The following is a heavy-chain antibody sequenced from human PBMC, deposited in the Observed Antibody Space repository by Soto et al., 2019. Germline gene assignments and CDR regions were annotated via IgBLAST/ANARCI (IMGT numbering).Heavy chain of an antibody. V-gene: IGHV1-2*04. CDR3: AADGSRFYGMEV. CDR2: INPNSGGT. Sequence: ASVKVSCKASGYTFTGYYMHWVRQAPGQGLEWMGWINPNSGGTNYAQKFQGWVTMTRDTSISTAYMELSRLRSDDTAVYYCAADGSRFYGMEVWGQGTTVTVSS. D-gene: IGHD3-10*01. CDR1: GYTFTGYY. J-gene: IGHJ6*02.